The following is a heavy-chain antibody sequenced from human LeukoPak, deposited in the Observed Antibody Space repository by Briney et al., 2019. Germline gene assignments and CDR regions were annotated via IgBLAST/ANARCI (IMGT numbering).Heavy chain of an antibody. D-gene: IGHD3-3*01. CDR3: ARIPLWYNDFLSGAGWYYFDY. V-gene: IGHV1-18*01. CDR2: ISAYNGNI. Sequence: ASVKVSCKAPGYIFTSNGISWVRQAPGQGLEWMGWISAYNGNINYAQKLQGRVTMTTDTSTSTAYMELRSLRSDDTAVYYCARIPLWYNDFLSGAGWYYFDYWGQGTLVTVSS. J-gene: IGHJ4*02. CDR1: GYIFTSNG.